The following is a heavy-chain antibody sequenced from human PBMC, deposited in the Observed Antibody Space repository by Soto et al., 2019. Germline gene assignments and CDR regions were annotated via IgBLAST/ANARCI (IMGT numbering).Heavy chain of an antibody. CDR2: ISYSGST. Sequence: QVQLQESGPGLVKPSETLSLTCTVSGGSISSYYWSWIRQSPGKGLEWIGYISYSGSTKYNPSLKSRVTISVDTPKTQFSLRLSSVTAADTAVYYCARGRGDTAMAWYYWGQGTLVTVSS. J-gene: IGHJ4*02. CDR1: GGSISSYY. D-gene: IGHD5-18*01. V-gene: IGHV4-59*01. CDR3: ARGRGDTAMAWYY.